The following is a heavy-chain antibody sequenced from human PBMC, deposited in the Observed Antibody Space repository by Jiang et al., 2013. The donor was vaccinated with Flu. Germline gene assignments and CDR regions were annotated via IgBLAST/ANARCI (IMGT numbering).Heavy chain of an antibody. D-gene: IGHD3-22*01. CDR1: GYSFTSYW. J-gene: IGHJ4*02. Sequence: GAEVKXPGESLKISCKGSGYSFTSYWIGWVRQMPGKGLEWMGIIYPGDSDTRYSPSFQGQVTISADKSISTAYLQWSSLKASDTAMYYCARRAHDSSGYYYFDYWGQGTLVTVSS. V-gene: IGHV5-51*03. CDR3: ARRAHDSSGYYYFDY. CDR2: IYPGDSDT.